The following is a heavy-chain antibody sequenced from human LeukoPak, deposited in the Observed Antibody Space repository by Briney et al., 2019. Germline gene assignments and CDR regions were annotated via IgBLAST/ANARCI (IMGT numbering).Heavy chain of an antibody. D-gene: IGHD1-26*01. CDR3: ARHWLLVGYFHY. CDR2: IYYGGST. CDR1: GGSISSSSYY. J-gene: IGHJ4*02. V-gene: IGHV4-39*01. Sequence: PSETLSLTCTVSGGSISSSSYYWGWIRQPPGKGLEWIGSIYYGGSTYYNPSLKSRVTISVDTSKNQFSLKLSSVTAPETAVYYCARHWLLVGYFHYWRQGTVVTVSS.